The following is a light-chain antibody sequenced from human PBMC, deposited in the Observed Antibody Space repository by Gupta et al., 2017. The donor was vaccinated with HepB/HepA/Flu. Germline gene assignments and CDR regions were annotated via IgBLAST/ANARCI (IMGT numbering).Light chain of an antibody. CDR1: NSDVGHSDF. CDR2: EVY. J-gene: IGLJ1*01. CDR3: FAYAVANNYV. V-gene: IGLV2-8*01. Sequence: QSALTQPPSASGSPGQSVTISCNGSNSDVGHSDFVSWYQQYPGKPPRLIIFEVYKRPSGVPDRFSGSKSGNTASLTVSGLQAEDEADYYCFAYAVANNYVFGTGTTVTV.